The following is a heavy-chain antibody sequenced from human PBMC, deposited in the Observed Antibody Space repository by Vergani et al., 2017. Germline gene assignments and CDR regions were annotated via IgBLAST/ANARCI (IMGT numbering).Heavy chain of an antibody. Sequence: QLLESGGGLIQPGGSLRLSCAASGFTFNSYAMTLVRQAPGKGLELVSGIKNNGGSTYYADSVKGRFTISRDNSKNTLYLQMTDLRAEDTATYYCAIGCGSTSCPYAGGAFDVWGHGTMVTVSS. CDR1: GFTFNSYA. D-gene: IGHD2-2*01. CDR3: AIGCGSTSCPYAGGAFDV. J-gene: IGHJ3*01. CDR2: IKNNGGST. V-gene: IGHV3-23*01.